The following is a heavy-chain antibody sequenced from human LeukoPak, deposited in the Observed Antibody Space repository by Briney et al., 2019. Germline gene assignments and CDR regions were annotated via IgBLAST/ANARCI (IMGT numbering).Heavy chain of an antibody. V-gene: IGHV4-4*02. Sequence: PSETLSLTCAVSGGSISSSNWWSWVRQPPGKGLEWIGEIYHSGSTNYNPSLKSRVTISVDKSKNQFSLKLSSVTAADTAVYYCARLYSSSSWYYGYWGQGTLVTVSS. CDR2: IYHSGST. J-gene: IGHJ4*02. CDR1: GGSISSSNW. CDR3: ARLYSSSSWYYGY. D-gene: IGHD6-13*01.